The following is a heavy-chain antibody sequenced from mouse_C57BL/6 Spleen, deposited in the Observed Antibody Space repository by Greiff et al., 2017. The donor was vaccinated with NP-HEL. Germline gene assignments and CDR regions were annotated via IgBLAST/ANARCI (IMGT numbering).Heavy chain of an antibody. D-gene: IGHD1-1*01. CDR3: ARSYYGSSYTGY. J-gene: IGHJ2*01. CDR2: IDPSDSYT. V-gene: IGHV1-59*01. Sequence: VQLQQPGAELVRPGTSVKLSCKASGYTFTSYWMHWVKQRPGQGLEWIGVIDPSDSYTNYNQKFKGKATLTVDTSSSTAYMQLSSLTSEDSAVYYCARSYYGSSYTGYWGQGTTLTVSS. CDR1: GYTFTSYW.